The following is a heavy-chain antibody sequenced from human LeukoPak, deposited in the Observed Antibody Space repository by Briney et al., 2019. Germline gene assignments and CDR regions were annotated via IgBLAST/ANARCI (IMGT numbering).Heavy chain of an antibody. CDR1: GFTFDDYA. D-gene: IGHD2-8*01. CDR3: ARETGSCCTNGVCYPRALPYFDY. CDR2: ISSSGSTI. Sequence: PGRSLRLSCVASGFTFDDYAMHWVRQAPGKGLEWVSYISSSGSTIYYADSVKGRFTISRDNAKNSLYLQMNSLRAEDTAVYYCARETGSCCTNGVCYPRALPYFDYWGQGTLVTVSS. V-gene: IGHV3-48*03. J-gene: IGHJ4*02.